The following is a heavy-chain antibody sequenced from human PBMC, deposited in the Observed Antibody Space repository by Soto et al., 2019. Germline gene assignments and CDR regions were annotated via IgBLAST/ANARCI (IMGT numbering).Heavy chain of an antibody. CDR1: VYTTTSYD. CDR2: MNPNSGNT. D-gene: IGHD6-13*01. Sequence: GASVKGSRKASVYTTTSYDVNCRLHTTGKRLKWLGWMNPNSGNTGYAQKFQGRVTMTRNTSISTAYMELRSVRSGDTAVYYCARAHEYSSWYDLNYYYYMDVWGKGTTGTVSS. CDR3: ARAHEYSSWYDLNYYYYMDV. J-gene: IGHJ6*03. V-gene: IGHV1-8*02.